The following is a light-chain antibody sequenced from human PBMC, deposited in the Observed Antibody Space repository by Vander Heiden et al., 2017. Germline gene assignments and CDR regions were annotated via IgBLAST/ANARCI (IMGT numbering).Light chain of an antibody. CDR1: SSDVGGYNF. V-gene: IGLV2-8*01. CDR2: GVS. CDR3: SSYAGNNIFI. J-gene: IGLJ2*01. Sequence: QSALTQPPSASGSPGQSVTISCTGTSSDVGGYNFVSWYQQHPTKAPKLMIYGVSKRPSGVPDRFSGSKSGNTASLTVSGLQAEDEADYYCSSYAGNNIFIFGGGTKLTVL.